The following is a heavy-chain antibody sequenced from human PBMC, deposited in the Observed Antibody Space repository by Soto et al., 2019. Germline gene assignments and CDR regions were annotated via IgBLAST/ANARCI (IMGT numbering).Heavy chain of an antibody. CDR2: IWYDGSNK. J-gene: IGHJ4*02. CDR1: GFVFSSYR. D-gene: IGHD4-17*01. V-gene: IGHV3-33*06. Sequence: GGSMRLSCAACGFVFSSYRMHWERKAPGKGLEWVAVIWYDGSNKYYADSVKGRFTISRDNSKNTLYLQMKSLRAEDTAVYYCAKTLNFGDYVSPPYFDYWGQGTLVTVSS. CDR3: AKTLNFGDYVSPPYFDY.